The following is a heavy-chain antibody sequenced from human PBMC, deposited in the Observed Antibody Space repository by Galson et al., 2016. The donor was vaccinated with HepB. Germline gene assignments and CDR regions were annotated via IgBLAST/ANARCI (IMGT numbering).Heavy chain of an antibody. CDR2: LSVSGAYT. V-gene: IGHV3-21*01. CDR1: GFTFRTYS. J-gene: IGHJ4*02. Sequence: SLRLSCAASGFTFRTYSMNWVRQAPGKGLEWVSSLSVSGAYTYYADSVKGRFTISRDNVRNSLYLQMNSLRVGDTAVYYCARSLHGGGWNDPFDYWGQGTLVTVSS. D-gene: IGHD1-1*01. CDR3: ARSLHGGGWNDPFDY.